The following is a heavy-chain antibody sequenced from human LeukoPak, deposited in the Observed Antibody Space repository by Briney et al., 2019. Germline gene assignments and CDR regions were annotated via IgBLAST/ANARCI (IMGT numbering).Heavy chain of an antibody. CDR3: ARGSYQLLPNWFDP. CDR2: IYYSGST. J-gene: IGHJ5*02. Sequence: SETLSLTCTVSGYSISSGYYWGWIRQPPGKGLEWIGYIYYSGSTNYNPSLKSRVTISVDTSKNQFSLKLSSVTAADTAVYYCARGSYQLLPNWFDPWGQGTLVTVSS. D-gene: IGHD2-2*01. CDR1: GYSISSGYY. V-gene: IGHV4-59*01.